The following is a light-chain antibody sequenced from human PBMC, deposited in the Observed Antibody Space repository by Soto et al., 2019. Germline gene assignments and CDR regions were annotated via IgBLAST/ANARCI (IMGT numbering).Light chain of an antibody. CDR3: QQYGSSPRT. V-gene: IGKV3-20*01. Sequence: ESAERPPRVTYSLSPEARATRSCRASQSVSTNYLAWYQQKRGQAPRLLIYGASSRATGVPDRFSGSGSGTDFTLTISRLEPEDFAVYYCQQYGSSPRTFGQGTKVDIK. CDR2: GAS. J-gene: IGKJ1*01. CDR1: QSVSTNY.